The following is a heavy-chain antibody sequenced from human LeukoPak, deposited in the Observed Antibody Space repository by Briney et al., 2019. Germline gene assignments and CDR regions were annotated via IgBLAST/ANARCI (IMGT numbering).Heavy chain of an antibody. CDR1: GFTFSSYS. J-gene: IGHJ6*02. V-gene: IGHV3-48*01. CDR3: AKSRALWLPKGMDV. CDR2: ISSSSSTI. Sequence: PGGSLRLSCAASGFTFSSYSMNWVRQAPGKGLEWVSYISSSSSTIYYADSVKGRFTISRDNAKNSLYLQMNSLRAEDTAVYYWAKSRALWLPKGMDVWGQGTTVTVSS. D-gene: IGHD5-18*01.